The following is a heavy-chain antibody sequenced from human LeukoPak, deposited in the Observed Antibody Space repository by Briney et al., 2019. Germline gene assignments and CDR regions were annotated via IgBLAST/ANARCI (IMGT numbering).Heavy chain of an antibody. CDR3: ARDMRMGATLESGNFGY. J-gene: IGHJ4*02. CDR1: GFTFSNYA. V-gene: IGHV3-23*01. D-gene: IGHD1-26*01. CDR2: IRDSGGST. Sequence: GGSLRLSCAASGFTFSNYAMSWVRQAPGKGLEWVSAIRDSGGSTDYTDSVKGRFTISRDNSKNTLYLQMNSLRAEDTAVYYCARDMRMGATLESGNFGYWGQGTLVTVSS.